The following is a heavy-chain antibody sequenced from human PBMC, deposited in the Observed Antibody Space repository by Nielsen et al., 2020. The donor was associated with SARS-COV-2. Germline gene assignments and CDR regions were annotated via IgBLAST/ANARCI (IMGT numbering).Heavy chain of an antibody. V-gene: IGHV1-18*01. J-gene: IGHJ4*02. D-gene: IGHD6-19*01. CDR1: GYTFAIYG. Sequence: ASVKVSCKASGYTFAIYGISWVRQAPGQGLEWMGWISAYNGNTNYAQKLQGRVTMTTDTSTSTAYMELRSLRSDDTAVYYCARVGTIWQWLVRTYYLDYWGQGTLVTVSS. CDR2: ISAYNGNT. CDR3: ARVGTIWQWLVRTYYLDY.